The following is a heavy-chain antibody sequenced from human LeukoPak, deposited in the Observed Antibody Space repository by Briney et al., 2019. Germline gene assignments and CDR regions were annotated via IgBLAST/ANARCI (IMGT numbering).Heavy chain of an antibody. CDR3: ARGFGGNFDY. J-gene: IGHJ4*02. CDR2: MNPNSGNT. Sequence: ASVNVSCKASGYTFTAYYMHWVRQAPGQGLEWMGWMNPNSGNTGYAQKFQGRVTMTRNTSISTAYMELSSLRSEDTAVYYCARGFGGNFDYWGQGTLVTVSP. CDR1: GYTFTAYY. D-gene: IGHD3-16*01. V-gene: IGHV1-8*02.